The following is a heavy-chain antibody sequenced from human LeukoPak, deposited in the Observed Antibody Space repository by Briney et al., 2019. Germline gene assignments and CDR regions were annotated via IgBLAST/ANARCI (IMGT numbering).Heavy chain of an antibody. Sequence: ASVKASCKASGYTFTNYYIHWVRQAPGQGLEWVGWINPNSGDTNYAQKLQGRVTMTRDTSIITAFMELSRLTSDDTAVYYCARVVSGGVIWAYWGQGTLVTVSS. D-gene: IGHD3-16*01. V-gene: IGHV1-2*02. CDR3: ARVVSGGVIWAY. J-gene: IGHJ4*02. CDR2: INPNSGDT. CDR1: GYTFTNYY.